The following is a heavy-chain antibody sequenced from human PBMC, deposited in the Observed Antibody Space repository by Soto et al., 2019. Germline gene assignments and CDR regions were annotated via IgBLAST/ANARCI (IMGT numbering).Heavy chain of an antibody. Sequence: QVHLVQSGPELKKPGSSVRVSCKASGDTFSSYTINWVRQAPGLGLEWMGRTIPILSMSNYALKFQGRLTITADKSTSTASMELSSLRSEDTAMYYCATSYGSGSQAFDHWGQGALVTVSS. CDR2: TIPILSMS. CDR3: ATSYGSGSQAFDH. V-gene: IGHV1-69*02. J-gene: IGHJ4*02. CDR1: GDTFSSYT. D-gene: IGHD3-10*01.